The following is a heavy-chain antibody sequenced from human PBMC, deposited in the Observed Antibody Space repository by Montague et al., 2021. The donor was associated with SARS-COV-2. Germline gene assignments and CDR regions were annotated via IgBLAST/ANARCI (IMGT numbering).Heavy chain of an antibody. CDR2: TYYRSKWCN. V-gene: IGHV6-1*01. Sequence: CAISGDSVSSNSATWNWVRRSPSRGLEFLGRTYYRSKWCNDYAVSVRCRVTINPDTSKNQFSLQLNSVTPEDTAIYYCTSGREGNYNVMDVWGQGTTVTVSS. J-gene: IGHJ6*02. D-gene: IGHD1-1*01. CDR3: TSGREGNYNVMDV. CDR1: GDSVSSNSAT.